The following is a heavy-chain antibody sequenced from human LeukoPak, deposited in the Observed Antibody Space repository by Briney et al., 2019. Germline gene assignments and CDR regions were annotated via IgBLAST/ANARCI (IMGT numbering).Heavy chain of an antibody. J-gene: IGHJ5*02. CDR1: GGTFSSYA. CDR3: ARGKSWFDP. V-gene: IGHV1-69*13. CDR2: MITIFGTA. Sequence: ASGKVSCKASGGTFSSYAISWVRQAPGQGLEWMGGMITIFGTANYAQKFQGRVTITADESTSTAYMELSSLRSEDTAVYYCARGKSWFDPWGQGTLVTESS.